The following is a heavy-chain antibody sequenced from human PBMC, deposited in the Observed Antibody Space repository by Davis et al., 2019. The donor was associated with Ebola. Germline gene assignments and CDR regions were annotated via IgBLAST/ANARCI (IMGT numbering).Heavy chain of an antibody. V-gene: IGHV3-7*03. CDR2: IKEDGSKK. Sequence: PGGSLRLSCEASGFTFSSYWMSWVRQAPGKGLEWVANIKEDGSKKQYVDSLKGRFTISRDNAKKSLHLEVNSLRFDDTAVYYCAREAPARPGYWGQGTLVTVSS. CDR1: GFTFSSYW. J-gene: IGHJ4*02. CDR3: AREAPARPGY.